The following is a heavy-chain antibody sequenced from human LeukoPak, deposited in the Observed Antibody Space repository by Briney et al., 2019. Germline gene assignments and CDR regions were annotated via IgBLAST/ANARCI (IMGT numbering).Heavy chain of an antibody. J-gene: IGHJ4*02. CDR1: GFTFSSYE. CDR3: ARALAGVWGSYRFDY. Sequence: PGGSLRLSCAASGFTFSSYEMNWVRQAPGKGLEWVSYISSSGSTIYYADSVKGRFTISRDNAKNSLYLQMNSLRAEDTAVYYCARALAGVWGSYRFDYWGQGTLVTVSS. V-gene: IGHV3-48*03. CDR2: ISSSGSTI. D-gene: IGHD3-16*02.